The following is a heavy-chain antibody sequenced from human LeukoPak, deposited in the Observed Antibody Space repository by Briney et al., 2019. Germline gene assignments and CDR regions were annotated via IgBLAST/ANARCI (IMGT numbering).Heavy chain of an antibody. Sequence: PGGSLRLSYAASGFTFSSYAMHWVRQAPGKGLEWVAVISYDGGNKYYADSVKGRFTISRDNSKNTLYLQMNSLRAEDTAVYYCARDRGRGVRGVIVYYYYGMDVWGQGTTVTVSS. CDR3: ARDRGRGVRGVIVYYYYGMDV. V-gene: IGHV3-30-3*01. D-gene: IGHD3-10*01. CDR1: GFTFSSYA. J-gene: IGHJ6*02. CDR2: ISYDGGNK.